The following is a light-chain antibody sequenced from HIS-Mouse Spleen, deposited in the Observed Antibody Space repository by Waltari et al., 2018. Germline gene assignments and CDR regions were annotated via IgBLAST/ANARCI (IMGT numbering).Light chain of an antibody. Sequence: QSVLTQPPSPSGTPGPGGTISCSGSSSNIGSDAVYWYQQLPGMAPQLLSNRNNRWHSGVLDRFSGCKSGTSASLAISGVRSEDEADYYCAAWDDSLSGYVLGTGTKVTAL. V-gene: IGLV1-47*01. J-gene: IGLJ1*01. CDR1: SSNIGSDA. CDR2: RNN. CDR3: AAWDDSLSGYV.